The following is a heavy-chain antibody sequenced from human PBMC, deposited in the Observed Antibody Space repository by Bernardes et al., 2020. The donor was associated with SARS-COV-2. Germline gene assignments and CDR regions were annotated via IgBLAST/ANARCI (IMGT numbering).Heavy chain of an antibody. J-gene: IGHJ3*02. V-gene: IGHV4-31*03. CDR3: ARDVTIFGVDHHAFDI. CDR2: IYYSGST. D-gene: IGHD3-3*01. CDR1: GGSISSGGYY. Sequence: SETLSLTCTVSGGSISSGGYYWSWIRQHPGKGLEWIGYIYYSGSTYYNPSLKSRVTISVDTSKNQFSLKLSSVTAADTAVYYCARDVTIFGVDHHAFDIWGPGTMVPVSS.